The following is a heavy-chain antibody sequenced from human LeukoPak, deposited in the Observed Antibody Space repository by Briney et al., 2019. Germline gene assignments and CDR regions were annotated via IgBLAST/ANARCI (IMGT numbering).Heavy chain of an antibody. Sequence: GGSLRLPCAASGFTFSSYAMSWVRQAPGKGLEWVSAISGSGGSTYYADSVKGRFTISRDNSKNTLYLQMNSLRAEDTAVYYCAKVGVYYYDSSGYYNWFDPWGQGTLVTVSS. CDR2: ISGSGGST. V-gene: IGHV3-23*01. D-gene: IGHD3-22*01. J-gene: IGHJ5*02. CDR3: AKVGVYYYDSSGYYNWFDP. CDR1: GFTFSSYA.